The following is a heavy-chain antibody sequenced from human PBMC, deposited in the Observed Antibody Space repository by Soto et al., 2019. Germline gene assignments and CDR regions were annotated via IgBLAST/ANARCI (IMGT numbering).Heavy chain of an antibody. CDR2: IYYTGST. V-gene: IGHV4-59*01. CDR3: ARGRDTDAFDY. Sequence: TSETLSLTCTVSDGSINNYYWTWIRQPPGKGLEWIGYIYYTGSTNYNPSLKSRVTISVDTSKNQFSLKLSSVTAADTAVYYCARGRDTDAFDYWGQGTLVTVSS. D-gene: IGHD5-18*01. CDR1: DGSINNYY. J-gene: IGHJ4*02.